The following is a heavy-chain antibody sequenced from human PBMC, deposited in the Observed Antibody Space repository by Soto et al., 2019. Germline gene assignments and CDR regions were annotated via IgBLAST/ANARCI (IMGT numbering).Heavy chain of an antibody. D-gene: IGHD3-22*01. CDR2: ISAYNGNT. J-gene: IGHJ5*02. V-gene: IGHV1-18*01. CDR3: ARAGHYYDSSGYDT. Sequence: GASVKVSCKASGYSFATSGISWVRQVPGQGLEWMGWISAYNGNTNYEQKLQDRVTMTTDTSTSTAYLELRSLRSDDTAVYYCARAGHYYDSSGYDTWGQGTPVTVSS. CDR1: GYSFATSG.